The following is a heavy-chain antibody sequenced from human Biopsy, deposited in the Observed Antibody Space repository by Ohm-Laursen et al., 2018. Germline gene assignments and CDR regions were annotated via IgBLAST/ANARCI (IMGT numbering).Heavy chain of an antibody. J-gene: IGHJ5*02. D-gene: IGHD4-23*01. CDR3: ARGNGPSA. CDR1: GFSFSDYY. V-gene: IGHV3-11*04. CDR2: TNTSGRTI. Sequence: SLRLSCAASGFSFSDYYMSWVRQVPGKGLEWLAYTNTSGRTIYYSDSVRGRFTISRDNAENSLFLQMDSLRAEDTAIYYCARGNGPSAWGQGTLVTVSS.